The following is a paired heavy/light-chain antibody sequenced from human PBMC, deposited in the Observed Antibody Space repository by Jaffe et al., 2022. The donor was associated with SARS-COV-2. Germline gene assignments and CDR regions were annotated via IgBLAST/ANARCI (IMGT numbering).Heavy chain of an antibody. Sequence: QVQLQESGPGLVKPSETLSLTCTVSGGSIINYYWSWIRQPPGKELEWVGSVYSSGSTNYNPSLKSRVTMSVDTSKNQFSLNLKSVTAADTAVYFCARSSGFFLYWGRGTLVTVSS. D-gene: IGHD3-22*01. CDR3: ARSSGFFLY. J-gene: IGHJ4*02. V-gene: IGHV4-59*13. CDR1: GGSIINYY. CDR2: VYSSGST.
Light chain of an antibody. J-gene: IGKJ1*01. CDR1: QSVSSNY. Sequence: EIVLTQSPGTLSLSPGERATLSCRASQSVSSNYLAWYQQKPGQAPRLLIYGASSRATGIPDRLSGSGSGTDFTLTISRLEPEDFAVYYCQQYGSSPWTFGQGTKVEIK. CDR3: QQYGSSPWT. V-gene: IGKV3-20*01. CDR2: GAS.